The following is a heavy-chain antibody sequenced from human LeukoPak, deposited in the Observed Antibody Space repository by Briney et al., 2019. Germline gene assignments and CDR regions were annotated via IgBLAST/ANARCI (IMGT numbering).Heavy chain of an antibody. CDR1: GFTFSSYS. V-gene: IGHV3-21*01. D-gene: IGHD3-10*01. J-gene: IGHJ4*02. Sequence: GGSLRLSCAASGFTFSSYSMNWVRQAPGKGLEWVSSISSSGSYIYYADSVKGRFTISRDNAKNSLYLQMNSLRAEDTAVYYCARDPLFGMGSYYDYWGQGTLVTVSS. CDR3: ARDPLFGMGSYYDY. CDR2: ISSSGSYI.